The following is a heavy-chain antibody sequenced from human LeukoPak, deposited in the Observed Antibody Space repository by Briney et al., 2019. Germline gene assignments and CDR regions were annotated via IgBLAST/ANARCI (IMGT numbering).Heavy chain of an antibody. CDR1: GFTFSSYE. J-gene: IGHJ5*02. Sequence: SGGSLRLSCAASGFTFSSYEMNWVRQAPGKGLEWVAVISYDGSNKYYADSVKGRFTISRDNSKNTLYLQMNSLRAEDTAVYYCARGPIVVVVAENWFDPWGQGTLVTVSS. CDR2: ISYDGSNK. V-gene: IGHV3-30*04. D-gene: IGHD2-15*01. CDR3: ARGPIVVVVAENWFDP.